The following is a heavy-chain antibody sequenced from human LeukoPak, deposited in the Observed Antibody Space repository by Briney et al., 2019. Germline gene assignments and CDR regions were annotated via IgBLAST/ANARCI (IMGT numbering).Heavy chain of an antibody. CDR2: IIPIFGTA. Sequence: SVKASCKASGGTFSSYAISWVRQAPGQGLEWMGGIIPIFGTANYAQKFQGRVTITADESTSTAYMELSSLRSDDTAVYYCARVYDYGDNYFQHWGQGTLVTVSS. CDR3: ARVYDYGDNYFQH. V-gene: IGHV1-69*13. D-gene: IGHD4-17*01. CDR1: GGTFSSYA. J-gene: IGHJ1*01.